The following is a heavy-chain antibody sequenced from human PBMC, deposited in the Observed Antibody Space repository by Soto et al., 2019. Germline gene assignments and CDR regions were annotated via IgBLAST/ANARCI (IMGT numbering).Heavy chain of an antibody. J-gene: IGHJ5*02. CDR1: GVSISSGGYY. Sequence: SETLSLTCTVSGVSISSGGYYWSWIRQHPGKGLEWIGYIYYSGSTYYNPSLKSRVTTSVDTSKNQFSLKLSSVTAADTAVYYCARAEVGQNWFDPWGQGTLVTVSS. CDR2: IYYSGST. CDR3: ARAEVGQNWFDP. D-gene: IGHD1-26*01. V-gene: IGHV4-31*03.